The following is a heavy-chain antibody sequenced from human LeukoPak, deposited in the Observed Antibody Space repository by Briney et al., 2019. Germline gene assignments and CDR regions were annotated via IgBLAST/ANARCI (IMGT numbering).Heavy chain of an antibody. CDR2: GSYSGRT. Sequence: SESLSLTCTVHVDSLRNYYCKWVRQPPGKGLEWVGYGSYSGRTDYNPFLKSRVSIAVDTSKNQFSMQLCSATAADTSVYYCARAYGSYSLDYWGEGTLVTVSS. J-gene: IGHJ4*02. CDR3: ARAYGSYSLDY. CDR1: VDSLRNYY. D-gene: IGHD1-26*01. V-gene: IGHV4-59*01.